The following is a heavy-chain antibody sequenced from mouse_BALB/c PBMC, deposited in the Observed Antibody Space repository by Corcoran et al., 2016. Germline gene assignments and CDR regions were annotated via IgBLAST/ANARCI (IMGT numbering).Heavy chain of an antibody. CDR3: GRLGNYGWFAY. V-gene: IGHV4-1*02. Sequence: EVKLLESGGDLVQPGGSLKLSCAASGFDFSRYWMGWVRQAPGKGLEWIGEMNPDSRTINYAPSLKDKFIIARDNARKTLYLQMSKVRSEDTALYYCGRLGNYGWFAYWGQGTLVTVSA. CDR2: MNPDSRTI. D-gene: IGHD2-4*01. J-gene: IGHJ3*01. CDR1: GFDFSRYW.